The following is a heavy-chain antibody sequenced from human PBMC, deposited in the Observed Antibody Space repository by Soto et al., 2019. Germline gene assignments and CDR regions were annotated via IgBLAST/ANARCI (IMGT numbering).Heavy chain of an antibody. CDR1: GGSLSSGTYY. CDR2: IYHSGSS. CDR3: ARDLLDTTVDYYFDS. Sequence: PSETLSLTCTVSGGSLSSGTYYWSWIRQPPGKGLEWIGYIYHSGSSQSNPSLKSRVTISIDTSKNQFSLELRSVTAAGTAVYYCARDLLDTTVDYYFDSWGPGRLVTVSS. J-gene: IGHJ4*02. V-gene: IGHV4-30-4*01. D-gene: IGHD4-17*01.